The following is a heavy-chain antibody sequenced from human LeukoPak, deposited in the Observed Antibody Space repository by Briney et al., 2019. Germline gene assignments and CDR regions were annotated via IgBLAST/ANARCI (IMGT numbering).Heavy chain of an antibody. D-gene: IGHD3-22*01. V-gene: IGHV1-69*05. Sequence: SVKVSCKASGGTFSSYAISWVRQAPGQGLEWMGGIIPIFGTANYAQKFQGRVTMTRDTSISTAYMELSRLRSDDTAVYYCASPDYYDSSGYYPRWGQGTLVTVSS. CDR3: ASPDYYDSSGYYPR. J-gene: IGHJ4*02. CDR1: GGTFSSYA. CDR2: IIPIFGTA.